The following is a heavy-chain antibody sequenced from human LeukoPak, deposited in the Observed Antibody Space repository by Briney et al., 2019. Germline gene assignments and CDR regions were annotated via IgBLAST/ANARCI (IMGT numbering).Heavy chain of an antibody. Sequence: PGRSLRLSCAASGFTFDDYAMHWVRQAPGKGLEWVSGISWNSGSIGYADSVKGRFTISRDNAKNSLYLQMNSLRAEDTAVYYCARDATADYYYYYMDVWGKGTTVTISS. V-gene: IGHV3-9*01. D-gene: IGHD1-1*01. CDR1: GFTFDDYA. CDR2: ISWNSGSI. J-gene: IGHJ6*03. CDR3: ARDATADYYYYYMDV.